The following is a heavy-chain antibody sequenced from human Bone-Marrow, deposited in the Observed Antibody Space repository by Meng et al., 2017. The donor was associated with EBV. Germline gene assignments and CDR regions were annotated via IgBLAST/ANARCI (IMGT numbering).Heavy chain of an antibody. Sequence: QAQLVQFWPALPKPGASLKLSFKASGDTFTSYAMNWVRQAPGQGLEWSGWINTKTGKPTYAPDFTGRFVFSLDTSDSTTYLQISSLKTEDSAVYYCARDGGRRLDYWGQGTLVTVSS. CDR2: INTKTGKP. J-gene: IGHJ4*02. CDR1: GDTFTSYA. D-gene: IGHD3-16*01. CDR3: ARDGGRRLDY. V-gene: IGHV7-4-1*02.